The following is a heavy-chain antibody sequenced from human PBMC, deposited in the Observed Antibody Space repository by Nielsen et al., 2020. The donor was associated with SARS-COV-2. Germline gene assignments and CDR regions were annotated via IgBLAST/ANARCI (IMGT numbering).Heavy chain of an antibody. Sequence: GGSLRLSCAASGFTFDDYAMHWVRQAPGKGLEWVSGISWNSGSIGYADSVKGRFTISRDNSKNTLYLQMNSLRAEDTAVYYCAKSNTVLLWFGELFVAFDYWGQGTLVTVSS. CDR1: GFTFDDYA. V-gene: IGHV3-9*01. CDR2: ISWNSGSI. CDR3: AKSNTVLLWFGELFVAFDY. D-gene: IGHD3-10*01. J-gene: IGHJ4*02.